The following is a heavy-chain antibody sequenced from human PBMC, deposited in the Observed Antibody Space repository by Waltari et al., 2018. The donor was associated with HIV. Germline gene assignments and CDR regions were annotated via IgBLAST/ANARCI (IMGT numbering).Heavy chain of an antibody. CDR1: GGSFSTYS. Sequence: QVHLQQWGAGLVKPSEPLSLTSAVYGGSFSTYSWSWIRQPPGGGLGWIGGVNHSGTTHCNPSYKSRVTRSVDTSKNQFSLKITAVTAADTAVYYCAGAPSMIPRNGPFDIWGQGTMVTVSS. CDR2: VNHSGTT. J-gene: IGHJ3*02. D-gene: IGHD3-22*01. CDR3: AGAPSMIPRNGPFDI. V-gene: IGHV4-34*02.